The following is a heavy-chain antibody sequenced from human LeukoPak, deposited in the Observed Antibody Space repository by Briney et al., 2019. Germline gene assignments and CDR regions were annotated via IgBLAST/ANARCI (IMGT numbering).Heavy chain of an antibody. CDR1: GFTFSSYG. CDR3: ARGREYQLPIFDY. J-gene: IGHJ4*02. D-gene: IGHD2-2*01. CDR2: IWNGGSNK. Sequence: GGSLRLSCVASGFTFSSYGMHWVRQAPGKGLEWVAVIWNGGSNKYYADSVRGRFTISRDNAKNSLYLQMNSLRAEDTAVYYCARGREYQLPIFDYWAREPWSPSPQ. V-gene: IGHV3-33*08.